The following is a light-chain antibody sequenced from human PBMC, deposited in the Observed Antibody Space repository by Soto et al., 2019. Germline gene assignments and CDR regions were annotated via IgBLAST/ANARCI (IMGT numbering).Light chain of an antibody. CDR3: SSYVGTNXYV. CDR1: SSDVGGYNY. CDR2: EVY. Sequence: QSALTQPPSASGSPGQSVTISCTGTSSDVGGYNYVSWYQQHPGKAPKLIIYEVYKRPSGVPDRFSGSKSXXXXAXTXSGXXXEDEAXYYCSSYVGTNXYVF. V-gene: IGLV2-8*01. J-gene: IGLJ1*01.